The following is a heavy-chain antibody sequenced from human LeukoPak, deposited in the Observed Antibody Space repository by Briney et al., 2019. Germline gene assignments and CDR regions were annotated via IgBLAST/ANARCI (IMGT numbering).Heavy chain of an antibody. J-gene: IGHJ3*02. CDR3: ARDALGYCSGGSCSEDAFDI. CDR1: GFTFSSYA. CDR2: INPNSGGT. Sequence: GRSLRLSCAPSGFTFSSYAMHWVRQAPGQGLEWMGWINPNSGGTNYAQKFQGRVTMTRDTSISTAYMELSRLRSDDTAVYYCARDALGYCSGGSCSEDAFDIWGQGTMVTVSS. V-gene: IGHV1-2*02. D-gene: IGHD2-15*01.